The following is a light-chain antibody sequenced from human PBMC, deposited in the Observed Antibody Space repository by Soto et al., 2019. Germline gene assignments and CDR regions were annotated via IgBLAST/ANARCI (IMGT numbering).Light chain of an antibody. CDR1: QSVSSN. CDR3: QQYNNWPPMFT. J-gene: IGKJ2*01. Sequence: EIVMTQSPATLSVSPGERATLSCRASQSVSSNLAWYQQKPGQAPRLPIYGASTRATGIPARFSGSGSGTEFTLTISSLQSEDFGVYYCQQYNNWPPMFTFGQGTKLEIK. V-gene: IGKV3-15*01. CDR2: GAS.